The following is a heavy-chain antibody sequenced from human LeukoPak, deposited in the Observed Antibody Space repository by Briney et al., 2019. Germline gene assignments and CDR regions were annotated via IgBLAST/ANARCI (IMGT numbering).Heavy chain of an antibody. D-gene: IGHD5-18*01. CDR1: GGSFSGYY. Sequence: SETLSLTCAVYGGSFSGYYWSWIRQPPGKGLEWIGEINHSGSTNYNPSLKSRVTISVDTSKNQFSLKLSSVTAADTAVYYCAGGLISYGGLALDYWGQGTLVTVSS. V-gene: IGHV4-34*01. CDR3: AGGLISYGGLALDY. CDR2: INHSGST. J-gene: IGHJ4*02.